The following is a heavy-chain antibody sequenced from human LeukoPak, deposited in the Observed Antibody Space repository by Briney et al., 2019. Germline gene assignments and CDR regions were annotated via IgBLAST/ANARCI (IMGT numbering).Heavy chain of an antibody. D-gene: IGHD2/OR15-2a*01. CDR3: ARDLEYYAFDI. V-gene: IGHV3-53*01. CDR2: IYSGGST. Sequence: GGSLRLSCAASGFTFSDYYMSWIRQAPGKGLEWVSVIYSGGSTYYADSVKGRFTISRDNSKNTLYLQMNSLRAEDTAVYYCARDLEYYAFDIWGQGTMVTVSS. J-gene: IGHJ3*02. CDR1: GFTFSDYY.